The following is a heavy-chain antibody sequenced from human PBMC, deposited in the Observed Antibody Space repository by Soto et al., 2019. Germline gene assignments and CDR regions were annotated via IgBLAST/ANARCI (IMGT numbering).Heavy chain of an antibody. CDR3: AKSGSSFRPSLGYFDY. Sequence: ASVKVSCKASGFTFTGHYIHWVRQAPGQGLEWMGWINPNSGGTSYAQKFQGRVTMTRDTSITTAYMELSRLSSDDTAVYYCAKSGSSFRPSLGYFDYWGQGTLVTVSS. CDR2: INPNSGGT. CDR1: GFTFTGHY. J-gene: IGHJ4*02. D-gene: IGHD1-26*01. V-gene: IGHV1-2*02.